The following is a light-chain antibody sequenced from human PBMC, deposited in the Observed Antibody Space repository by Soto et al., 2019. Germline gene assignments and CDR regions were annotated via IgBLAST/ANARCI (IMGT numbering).Light chain of an antibody. Sequence: EIVLTPSRGTLSLSPGERATLSCRASQSVSSSYLAWYQQKPGQAPRLLIYGASSRATGIPDRFSGSGSGTDFTLTISRLEPEDFAVYYCQQYGSSPPATFGQGTKVDI. J-gene: IGKJ1*01. CDR1: QSVSSSY. CDR2: GAS. V-gene: IGKV3-20*01. CDR3: QQYGSSPPAT.